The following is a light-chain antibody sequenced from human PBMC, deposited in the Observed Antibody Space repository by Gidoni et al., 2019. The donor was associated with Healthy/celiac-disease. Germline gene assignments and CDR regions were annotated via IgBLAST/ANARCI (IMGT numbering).Light chain of an antibody. CDR1: QSLSSRY. Sequence: EIVLTHSPRTLSLSPGAGATLPCRSSQSLSSRYLAWYQQKPGQAPWLLIYGASGRATGIPVRVSGSGSGTDLTLTISRLEAEDFAVYYCQQYGSSPPITFGPGTKVDIK. CDR3: QQYGSSPPIT. CDR2: GAS. V-gene: IGKV3-20*01. J-gene: IGKJ3*01.